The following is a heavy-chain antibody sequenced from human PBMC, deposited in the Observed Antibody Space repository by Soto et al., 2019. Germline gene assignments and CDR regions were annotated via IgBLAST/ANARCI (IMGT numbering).Heavy chain of an antibody. Sequence: ASVKVSCKASGYTFTSYAMHWVRQAHGQRLEWMGWINAGNGNTKYSQKFQGRVTITRDTSASTAYMELSSLRSEDTAVYYCARGGQLWAEDVYYGMDVWGQGTTVTVSS. D-gene: IGHD5-18*01. CDR2: INAGNGNT. J-gene: IGHJ6*02. V-gene: IGHV1-3*01. CDR3: ARGGQLWAEDVYYGMDV. CDR1: GYTFTSYA.